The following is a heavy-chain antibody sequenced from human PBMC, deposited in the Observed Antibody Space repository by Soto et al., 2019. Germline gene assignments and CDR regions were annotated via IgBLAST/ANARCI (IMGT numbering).Heavy chain of an antibody. D-gene: IGHD4-17*01. J-gene: IGHJ5*02. CDR3: AGAYGDVDWFDP. CDR2: ISSSGSTI. CDR1: GFTFSSYE. V-gene: IGHV3-48*03. Sequence: GGSLRLSCAASGFTFSSYEMNWVRQAPGKGLEWVSYISSSGSTIYYADSVKGRFTISRDNAKNSLYLQMNSLRAEDTAVYYCAGAYGDVDWFDPWGQGTLVTVS.